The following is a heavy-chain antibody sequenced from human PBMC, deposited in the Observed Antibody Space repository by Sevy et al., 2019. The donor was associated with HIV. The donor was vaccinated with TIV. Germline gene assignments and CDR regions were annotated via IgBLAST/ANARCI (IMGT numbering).Heavy chain of an antibody. D-gene: IGHD6-19*01. CDR2: ISAYNGNT. V-gene: IGHV1-18*01. CDR1: GYTFTSYG. CDR3: ARWYSSGYLFDY. J-gene: IGHJ4*02. Sequence: ASVKVSCKASGYTFTSYGMSWVRQAPGQGLEWMGWISAYNGNTNYAQKLQGRVTMTTDTSTSTAYMELRSLRSDDTAVYYCARWYSSGYLFDYWGQGTLVTVSS.